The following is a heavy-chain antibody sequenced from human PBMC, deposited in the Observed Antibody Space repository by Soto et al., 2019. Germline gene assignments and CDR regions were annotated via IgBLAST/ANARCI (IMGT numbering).Heavy chain of an antibody. Sequence: QVQLVESGGGVVQPGRSLRLSCAASGFTFSNYAIHWVRQAPDKGLQWVALISNDGGNKYYADSVKGRFIISRDNSKNMLYLQMNSLRAEDTAVYYCARAPWEYQLLSGYFQHWGQGTLVTVSS. V-gene: IGHV3-30-3*01. J-gene: IGHJ1*01. CDR2: ISNDGGNK. CDR1: GFTFSNYA. CDR3: ARAPWEYQLLSGYFQH. D-gene: IGHD2-2*01.